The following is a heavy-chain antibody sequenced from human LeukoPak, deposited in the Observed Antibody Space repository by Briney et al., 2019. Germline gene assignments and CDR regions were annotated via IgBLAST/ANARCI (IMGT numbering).Heavy chain of an antibody. CDR3: AKDLIGTIPDYFDY. CDR1: GFTVSTNY. V-gene: IGHV3-66*01. D-gene: IGHD4/OR15-4a*01. J-gene: IGHJ4*02. CDR2: IYNDGNT. Sequence: PGGPLRLSCAASGFTVSTNYMSWVRQAPRKGLEWVSAIYNDGNTYYADSVRGRFTISRDDSKNTLYLQMNSLRAEDTAVYFCAKDLIGTIPDYFDYWGQGTLVTVSS.